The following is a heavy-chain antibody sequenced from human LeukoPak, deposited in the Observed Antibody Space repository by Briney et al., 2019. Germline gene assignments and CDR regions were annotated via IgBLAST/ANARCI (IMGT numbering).Heavy chain of an antibody. D-gene: IGHD3-22*01. CDR2: IYSGGST. V-gene: IGHV3-66*01. CDR3: KGSYYDSSDIDY. J-gene: IGHJ4*02. Sequence: GGSLRLSCAASGFTVSSNYMSWVRQAPGEGLEWVSVIYSGGSTYYADSVKGRFTISRDNSKNTLYLQMNSLRAEDTAVYYCKGSYYDSSDIDYGGQGTRVSVSS. CDR1: GFTVSSNY.